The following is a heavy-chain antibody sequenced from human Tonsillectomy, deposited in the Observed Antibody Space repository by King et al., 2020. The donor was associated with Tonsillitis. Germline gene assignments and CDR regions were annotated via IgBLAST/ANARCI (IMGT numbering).Heavy chain of an antibody. CDR3: PTTHPYTPASMDG. Sequence: VQLVESGGGLVKPGGSLKLSCAASGFTFSNAWMNWVRQAPGKGLAWVGRIKSKTDGGTTDYAAPVKGRLTISRDDSKNTRVLRMNSLKTEDTGLYYCPTTHPYTPASMDGGGQGTTVTISS. V-gene: IGHV3-15*01. D-gene: IGHD2-2*02. CDR2: IKSKTDGGTT. J-gene: IGHJ6*02. CDR1: GFTFSNAW.